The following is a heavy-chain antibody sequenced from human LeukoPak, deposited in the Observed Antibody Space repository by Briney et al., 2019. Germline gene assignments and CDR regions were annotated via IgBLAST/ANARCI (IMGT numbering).Heavy chain of an antibody. J-gene: IGHJ4*02. D-gene: IGHD3-3*01. Sequence: SETLSLTCTVSGGSIRSYYWSWIRQPAGKGLEWIGRIYTSGSTNYNPSLKSRVTMSVDTSKNQFSLKLSSVTAADTAVYYCAREYGFWSSYLRPRYYFDYWGQGTLVTVSS. CDR1: GGSIRSYY. V-gene: IGHV4-4*07. CDR2: IYTSGST. CDR3: AREYGFWSSYLRPRYYFDY.